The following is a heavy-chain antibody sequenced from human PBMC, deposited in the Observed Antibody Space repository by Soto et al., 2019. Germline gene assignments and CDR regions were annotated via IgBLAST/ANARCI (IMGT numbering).Heavy chain of an antibody. V-gene: IGHV4-59*01. CDR2: IYYSGST. CDR1: GGSISSYY. J-gene: IGHJ4*02. D-gene: IGHD6-19*01. CDR3: ARDRNSSGWYVLDY. Sequence: SETLSLTCTVSGGSISSYYWNWIRQPPGKGLEWIGYIYYSGSTNYIPSFKSRVTISVDTSKNQFSLKLSSVTAADTAVYYCARDRNSSGWYVLDYWGQGTLVTVSS.